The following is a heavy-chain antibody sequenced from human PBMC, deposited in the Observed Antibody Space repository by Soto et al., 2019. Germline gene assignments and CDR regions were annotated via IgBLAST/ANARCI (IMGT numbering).Heavy chain of an antibody. J-gene: IGHJ5*02. Sequence: SATLSLTCNVSGGSISNYYWTWVRQSPGKGLEWTGYMYYNGNINYNPSLTSRVTISIDTSKKQFSLTLKSVTAADTAVYYCASGGNWFDPWGQGVLVTVSS. CDR3: ASGGNWFDP. CDR1: GGSISNYY. D-gene: IGHD3-16*01. CDR2: MYYNGNI. V-gene: IGHV4-59*01.